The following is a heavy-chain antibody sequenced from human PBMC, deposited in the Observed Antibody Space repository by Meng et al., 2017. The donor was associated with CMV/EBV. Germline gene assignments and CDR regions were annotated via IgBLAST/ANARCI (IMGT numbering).Heavy chain of an antibody. J-gene: IGHJ6*02. Sequence: ASVKVSCKASGYIFTSYYMHWVRQAPGQGLEWMGIINPSGGSTSYAQKFQGRVTMNRDTSTSTVYMDLSSLRSEDTAVYYCARVPAAKSSLYYYYGMDVWGQGTTVTVSS. CDR1: GYIFTSYY. CDR2: INPSGGST. V-gene: IGHV1-46*01. CDR3: ARVPAAKSSLYYYYGMDV. D-gene: IGHD2-2*01.